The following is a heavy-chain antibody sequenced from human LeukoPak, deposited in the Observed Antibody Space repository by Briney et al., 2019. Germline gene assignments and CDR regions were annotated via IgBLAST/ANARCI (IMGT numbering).Heavy chain of an antibody. CDR1: GYTFTGYY. CDR2: INPNSGGT. J-gene: IGHJ4*02. V-gene: IGHV1-2*02. Sequence: ASVKVSCKASGYTFTGYYKHWVRQAPGQGLEWMGWINPNSGGTNYAQKFQGRVTMTRDTSISTAYMELSRLRSDDTAVYYCARAGYSGYDYPVYYFDYWGQGTLVTVSS. D-gene: IGHD5-12*01. CDR3: ARAGYSGYDYPVYYFDY.